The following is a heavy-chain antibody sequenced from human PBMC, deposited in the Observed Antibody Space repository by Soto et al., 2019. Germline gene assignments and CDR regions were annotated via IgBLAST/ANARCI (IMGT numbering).Heavy chain of an antibody. CDR2: ISGDGDNT. Sequence: PGGSLRLSCAASGFTFSSYAMSWVRQSPGKGLEWVSSISGDGDNTYYADSVKGRFTISRDTSKNTLYLQMYSLRGEDTAVYYCAKNPQYDFWSDSQNWFAPWGQETLVTVPS. V-gene: IGHV3-23*01. D-gene: IGHD3-3*01. CDR1: GFTFSSYA. J-gene: IGHJ5*02. CDR3: AKNPQYDFWSDSQNWFAP.